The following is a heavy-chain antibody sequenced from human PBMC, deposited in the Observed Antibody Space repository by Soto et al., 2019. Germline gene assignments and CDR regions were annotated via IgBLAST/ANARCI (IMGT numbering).Heavy chain of an antibody. CDR2: IRSKAYGGTT. J-gene: IGHJ6*02. V-gene: IGHV3-49*04. Sequence: GGSLRLSCAASGFTVSSNYMSWVRQAPGKWLEWVGFIRSKAYGGTTEYAASVKGRFTISRDDSKSIAYLQMNSLKTEDTAVYYCTREVGSSGWTRYYYYYGMDVWGQGXTVTVYS. D-gene: IGHD6-19*01. CDR3: TREVGSSGWTRYYYYYGMDV. CDR1: GFTVSSNY.